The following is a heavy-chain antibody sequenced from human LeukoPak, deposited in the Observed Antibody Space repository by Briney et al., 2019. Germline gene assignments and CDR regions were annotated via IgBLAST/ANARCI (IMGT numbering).Heavy chain of an antibody. CDR3: STNHYDILTGYYNVHHFDY. Sequence: ASVKVSCKVSGYTLTELSMHWGRQAPGKGLEWMGGFDPEDGETIYAQKFQGRVTMTEDTSTDTAHMELSSLRSEDTAVYYCSTNHYDILTGYYNVHHFDYWGQGTLVTVSS. CDR2: FDPEDGET. V-gene: IGHV1-24*01. D-gene: IGHD3-9*01. J-gene: IGHJ4*02. CDR1: GYTLTELS.